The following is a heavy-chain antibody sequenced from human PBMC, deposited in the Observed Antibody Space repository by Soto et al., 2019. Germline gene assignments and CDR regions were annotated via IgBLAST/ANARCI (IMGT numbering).Heavy chain of an antibody. CDR1: GVTMIGYY. Sequence: SATLSLTCRVSGVTMIGYYWTLIRQAPGKGLEWIGYVYYSGSANYNPSLKSRVTISVDTSKNQFSLNLRSVTAADTAVYFCARVYGSPAYYFDYWGRGTLVTVSS. CDR2: VYYSGSA. D-gene: IGHD3-10*01. CDR3: ARVYGSPAYYFDY. V-gene: IGHV4-59*01. J-gene: IGHJ4*02.